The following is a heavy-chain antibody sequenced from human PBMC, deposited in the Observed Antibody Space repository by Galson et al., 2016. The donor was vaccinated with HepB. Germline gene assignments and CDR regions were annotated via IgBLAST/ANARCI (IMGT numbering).Heavy chain of an antibody. Sequence: SETLSLTCTVSNYAISSGHNWGWIRQPPGRGLEWIGTIHHSGITYYKSSLKSRVTISVDPSRNQFSLKLDSVTAADTAVYYCARKRMGNYYDSSGYWPYWGQGALVTVSS. CDR2: IHHSGIT. V-gene: IGHV4-38-2*02. CDR3: ARKRMGNYYDSSGYWPY. D-gene: IGHD3-22*01. CDR1: NYAISSGHN. J-gene: IGHJ4*02.